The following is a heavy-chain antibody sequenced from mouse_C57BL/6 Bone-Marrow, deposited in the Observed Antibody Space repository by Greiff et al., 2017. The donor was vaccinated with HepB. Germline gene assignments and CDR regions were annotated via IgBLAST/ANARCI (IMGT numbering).Heavy chain of an antibody. CDR2: INPGSGGT. V-gene: IGHV1-54*01. D-gene: IGHD3-3*01. J-gene: IGHJ3*01. CDR3: ARGELGQAY. Sequence: QVQLKESGAELVRPGTSVKVSCKASGYAFTNYLIEWVKQRPGQGLEWIGVINPGSGGTNYNEKFKGKATLTADKSSSTAYMQLSSLTSEDSAVYFCARGELGQAYWGQGTLVTVSA. CDR1: GYAFTNYL.